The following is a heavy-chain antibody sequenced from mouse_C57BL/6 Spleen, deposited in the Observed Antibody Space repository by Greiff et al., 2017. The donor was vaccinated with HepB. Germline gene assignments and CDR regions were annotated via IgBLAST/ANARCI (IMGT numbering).Heavy chain of an antibody. J-gene: IGHJ1*03. Sequence: QVQLKESGPGLVQPSQSLSITCTVSGFSLTSYGVHWVRQPPGKGLEWLGVIWSGGSTDYNAAFISRLSISKDNSKSQVFFKMNSLQADDTAIYYCAGDGYYGYFDVWGTGTTVTVSS. V-gene: IGHV2-4*01. D-gene: IGHD2-3*01. CDR2: IWSGGST. CDR3: AGDGYYGYFDV. CDR1: GFSLTSYG.